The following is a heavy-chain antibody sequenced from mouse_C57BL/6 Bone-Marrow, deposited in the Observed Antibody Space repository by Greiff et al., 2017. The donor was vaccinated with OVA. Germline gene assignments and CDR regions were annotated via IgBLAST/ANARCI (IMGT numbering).Heavy chain of an antibody. CDR3: ARVVYYGKEGAMDY. CDR2: INPYNGGT. Sequence: EVQLQQSGPVLVKPGASVKMSCKASGYTFTDYYMNWVKQSHGKSLEWIGVINPYNGGTSYNQKFKGKATLTVDKSSSTAYMELNSLTSEDSAVYYCARVVYYGKEGAMDYWGQGTSVTVSS. V-gene: IGHV1-19*01. J-gene: IGHJ4*01. D-gene: IGHD2-1*01. CDR1: GYTFTDYY.